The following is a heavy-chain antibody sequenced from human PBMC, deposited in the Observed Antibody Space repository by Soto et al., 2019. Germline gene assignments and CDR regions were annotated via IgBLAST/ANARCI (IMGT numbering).Heavy chain of an antibody. CDR2: IIPILGIA. CDR3: ARDSIGDYTWYFDL. Sequence: QVQLVQSGAEVKKPGSSVKVSCKASGGTFSSYTISWVRQAPGQGLEWMGRIIPILGIANYAQKFQGRVTITAEKSTSTAYMELSSLRSEDTAVYYCARDSIGDYTWYFDLWGRGTLVTVSS. CDR1: GGTFSSYT. V-gene: IGHV1-69*08. J-gene: IGHJ2*01. D-gene: IGHD4-17*01.